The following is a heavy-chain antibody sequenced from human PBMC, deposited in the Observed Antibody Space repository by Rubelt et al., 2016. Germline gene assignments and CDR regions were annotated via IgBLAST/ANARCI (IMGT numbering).Heavy chain of an antibody. D-gene: IGHD4-17*01. CDR3: ARDLNTECPTNHWFDP. CDR2: INPSGGRT. V-gene: IGHV1-46*01. Sequence: QVQLVQSGAEVRKPGASVKVSCKASGYTFTSYYIHWVRQAPGQGLEWMGIINPSGGRTAYAQKFQGRVTMTRDTSTSIVYMDLRSLRSDATAVYFCARDLNTECPTNHWFDPWGQGTLVTVSS. J-gene: IGHJ5*02. CDR1: GYTFTSYY.